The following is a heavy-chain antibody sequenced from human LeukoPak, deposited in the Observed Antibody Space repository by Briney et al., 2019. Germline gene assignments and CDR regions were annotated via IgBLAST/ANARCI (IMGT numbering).Heavy chain of an antibody. V-gene: IGHV1-46*04. J-gene: IGHJ5*02. D-gene: IGHD1-26*01. CDR2: INPSGTST. CDR1: GYTSTNYN. CDR3: ARDARGSYLDP. Sequence: ASVKVSCKASGYTSTNYNMHWVRQAPGQGLEWMGIINPSGTSTTYAQKLQGRVTMTGDTSTSIVYMELRSLRSEDTAVYYCARDARGSYLDPWGQGTLVTVSA.